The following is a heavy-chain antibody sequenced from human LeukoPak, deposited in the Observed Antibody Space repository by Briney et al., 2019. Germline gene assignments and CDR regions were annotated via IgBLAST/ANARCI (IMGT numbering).Heavy chain of an antibody. Sequence: GGSLRLSCAASGFTFSSYAMSWVRQAPGKGLEWVSSISGSGGSTYYSDSVKGRFTISRDNCKNSLYLQMNSLRTEDTDVYYCEKASYGDSKYYFDYWGQGTLVTVSS. CDR1: GFTFSSYA. CDR2: ISGSGGST. V-gene: IGHV3-23*01. D-gene: IGHD4-17*01. CDR3: EKASYGDSKYYFDY. J-gene: IGHJ4*02.